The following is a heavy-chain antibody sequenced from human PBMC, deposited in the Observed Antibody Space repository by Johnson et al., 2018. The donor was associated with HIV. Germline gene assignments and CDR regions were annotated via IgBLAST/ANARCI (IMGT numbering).Heavy chain of an antibody. V-gene: IGHV3-30*03. CDR2: ISYDGSNK. CDR1: GFTFSSYG. D-gene: IGHD2-15*01. Sequence: QVQLVESGGGVVQPGRSLRLSCAASGFTFSSYGMHWVRQAPGKGLEWVAVISYDGSNKYYADSVKGRFTISRDNSKNTLYLQMNSLRAEDTAVYYCARESRGVVVVTQGAFDIWGQGTMVTVSS. CDR3: ARESRGVVVVTQGAFDI. J-gene: IGHJ3*02.